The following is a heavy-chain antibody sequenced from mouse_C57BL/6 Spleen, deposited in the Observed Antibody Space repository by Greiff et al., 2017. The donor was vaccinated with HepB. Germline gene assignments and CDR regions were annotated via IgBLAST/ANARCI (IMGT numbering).Heavy chain of an antibody. CDR3: ARGDYYGSRGFDY. Sequence: QVQLQQSGAELVRPGTSVKVSCKASGYAFTNYLIEWVKQRPGQGLEWIGVINPGSGGTTYNEKFKGKATLTADKSSSTAYMQLSSLTSEDSAVYFCARGDYYGSRGFDYWGQGTTLTVSS. D-gene: IGHD1-1*01. V-gene: IGHV1-54*01. CDR2: INPGSGGT. J-gene: IGHJ2*01. CDR1: GYAFTNYL.